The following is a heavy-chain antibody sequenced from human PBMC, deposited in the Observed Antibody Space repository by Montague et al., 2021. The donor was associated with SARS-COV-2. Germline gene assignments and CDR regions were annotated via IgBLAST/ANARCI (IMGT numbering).Heavy chain of an antibody. D-gene: IGHD5-12*01. CDR3: ARGEWLRGGMDV. CDR2: VFDSGST. Sequence: SETLSLTCAVSGGSISSYYWSWIRQPPGNGLEWIGHVFDSGSTKYNPSLKSRVTISVDTSKNQFSLKLSSVTAADTAVYYCARGEWLRGGMDVWGQGTRSPSP. V-gene: IGHV4-59*13. CDR1: GGSISSYY. J-gene: IGHJ6*02.